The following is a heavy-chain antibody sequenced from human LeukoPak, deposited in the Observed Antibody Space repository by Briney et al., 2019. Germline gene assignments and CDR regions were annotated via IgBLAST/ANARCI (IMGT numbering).Heavy chain of an antibody. V-gene: IGHV3-74*01. CDR1: GFSFTNYW. Sequence: PGGSLRLSCAASGFSFTNYWMNWVRQAPGKGLVWVSRINSDGSSTSYADSVKGRFTISRDNAKNTLYLQMNSLRAEDTAVYYCARDRGTYYDFWSGYTLDVWGKGTTVTVSS. D-gene: IGHD3-3*01. CDR3: ARDRGTYYDFWSGYTLDV. CDR2: INSDGSST. J-gene: IGHJ6*04.